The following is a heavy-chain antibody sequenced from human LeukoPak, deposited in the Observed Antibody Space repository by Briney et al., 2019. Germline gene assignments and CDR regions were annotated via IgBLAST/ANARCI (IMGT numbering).Heavy chain of an antibody. V-gene: IGHV3-7*01. Sequence: GGSLRLSCAASGFTFSSYSMAWVRQAPGKGLEWVANIKQDGSETYYVDSVKGRFTISRDNAKNSLYLQMNSLRAEDTAVYYCARSPRYCSGGSCYSIYFQHWGQGTLVTVSS. D-gene: IGHD2-15*01. CDR3: ARSPRYCSGGSCYSIYFQH. J-gene: IGHJ1*01. CDR1: GFTFSSYS. CDR2: IKQDGSET.